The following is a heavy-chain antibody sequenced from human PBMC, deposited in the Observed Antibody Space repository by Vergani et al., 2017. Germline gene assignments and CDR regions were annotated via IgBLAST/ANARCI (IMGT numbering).Heavy chain of an antibody. D-gene: IGHD5-24*01. Sequence: QLQLQESGPGLVKPSETLSLPCTVSGGSISSSSYYWGWIRQPPGKGLEWIGSIYYSGSTYYNPSLKSRVTISVDPSKNQFSLKLRSVTAADTAVYYCARVQIGDGYNQGRILVDPWGQGTLVTVS. CDR2: IYYSGST. J-gene: IGHJ5*02. V-gene: IGHV4-39*07. CDR1: GGSISSSSYY. CDR3: ARVQIGDGYNQGRILVDP.